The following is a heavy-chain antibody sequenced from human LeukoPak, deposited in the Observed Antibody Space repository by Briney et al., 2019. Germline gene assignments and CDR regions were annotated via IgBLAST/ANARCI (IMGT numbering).Heavy chain of an antibody. J-gene: IGHJ6*02. V-gene: IGHV5-51*01. CDR1: GYSFTSYW. CDR3: ARHSGYSSSWRRVPVLYYYYGMDV. D-gene: IGHD6-13*01. CDR2: IYPGDSDT. Sequence: GESLKISCKGSGYSFTSYWIGWVRQMPGKGLEWMGIIYPGDSDTRYSPSVQGQVTISADKSISTAYLQWSSLKASDTAMYYCARHSGYSSSWRRVPVLYYYYGMDVWGQGTTVTVSS.